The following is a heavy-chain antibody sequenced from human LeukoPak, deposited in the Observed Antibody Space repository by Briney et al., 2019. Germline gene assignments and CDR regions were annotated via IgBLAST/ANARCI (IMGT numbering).Heavy chain of an antibody. J-gene: IGHJ3*02. D-gene: IGHD2-15*01. CDR3: ARPRLEYCSGGSCFDAFDI. Sequence: AGGSLRLSCAASGFTFSSYAMNWVRQAPGKGLEWVSAISGSGSTTYYADSVKGRFTISRDNSKNTLFLQMNSLTAEDTAIYSCARPRLEYCSGGSCFDAFDIWGQGTMVTVSS. V-gene: IGHV3-23*01. CDR2: ISGSGSTT. CDR1: GFTFSSYA.